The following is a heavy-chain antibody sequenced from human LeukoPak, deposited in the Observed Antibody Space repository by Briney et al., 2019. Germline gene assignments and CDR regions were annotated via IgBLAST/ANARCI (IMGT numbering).Heavy chain of an antibody. J-gene: IGHJ3*02. CDR2: IKQDGSER. CDR1: GFTFSNYW. Sequence: GGSLRLCCAASGFTFSNYWMSWVRQAPGKGLEWVANIKQDGSERYYADSVKGRFTISRDNSKNTLYLQMNSLRPEDTAVYYCAREAEAFDIWGQGTMVTVSS. CDR3: AREAEAFDI. V-gene: IGHV3-7*01.